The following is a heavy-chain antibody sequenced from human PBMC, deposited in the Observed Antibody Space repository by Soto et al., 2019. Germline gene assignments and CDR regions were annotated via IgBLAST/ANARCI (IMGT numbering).Heavy chain of an antibody. CDR3: ARDWDYYDFWSGYFDF. V-gene: IGHV3-21*01. D-gene: IGHD3-3*01. CDR1: GFTFSSYS. CDR2: ISSSSSYI. Sequence: PGGSLRLSCAASGFTFSSYSMNWVRQAPGKGLEWVSSISSSSSYIYYADSVKGRFTSSRDNAKKPLYLQMKSLRSEDKDVYYCARDWDYYDFWSGYFDFWCQGVLVNVS. J-gene: IGHJ4*02.